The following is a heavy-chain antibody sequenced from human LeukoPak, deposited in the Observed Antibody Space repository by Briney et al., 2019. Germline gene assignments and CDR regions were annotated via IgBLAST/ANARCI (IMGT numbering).Heavy chain of an antibody. D-gene: IGHD6-13*01. CDR2: ISSSSSYI. V-gene: IGHV3-21*01. J-gene: IGHJ4*02. CDR1: GFTFSSYS. CDR3: AREGLGSSWYVGGYYFDY. Sequence: GGSLRLSCAASGFTFSSYSMNWVRQAPGKGLEWVSSISSSSSYIYYADSVKGRFTISRDNAKNSLYLQMNSLRAEDTAVYYCAREGLGSSWYVGGYYFDYWGQGTLVTVSS.